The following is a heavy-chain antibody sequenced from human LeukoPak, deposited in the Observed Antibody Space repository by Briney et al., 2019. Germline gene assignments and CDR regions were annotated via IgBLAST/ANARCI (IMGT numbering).Heavy chain of an antibody. CDR2: INPNSGGT. CDR1: GYTFTGYY. J-gene: IGHJ4*02. Sequence: ASVKVSCKASGYTFTGYYMHWVRQAPGQGLEWMGWINPNSGGTNYAQKFQGRVTMTRDTSISTAYMELSRLRSDDTAVYYCARAQFRYGSGSYGDYWGQGTLVTVSS. V-gene: IGHV1-2*02. D-gene: IGHD3-10*01. CDR3: ARAQFRYGSGSYGDY.